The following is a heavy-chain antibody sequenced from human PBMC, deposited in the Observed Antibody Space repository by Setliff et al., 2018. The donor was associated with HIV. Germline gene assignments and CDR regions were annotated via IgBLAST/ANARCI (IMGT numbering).Heavy chain of an antibody. V-gene: IGHV4-61*02. CDR3: ARDVRYYDILTGYGA. J-gene: IGHJ5*02. Sequence: PSETLSLTCTVSGGSISSGSYYWSWIRQPAGKGLEWFGRIYTSGSTNYNPSLKSRVTISVDTSKNQFSLKLSSVTAADTAVYYCARDVRYYDILTGYGAWGPGILVTVSS. CDR1: GGSISSGSYY. CDR2: IYTSGST. D-gene: IGHD3-9*01.